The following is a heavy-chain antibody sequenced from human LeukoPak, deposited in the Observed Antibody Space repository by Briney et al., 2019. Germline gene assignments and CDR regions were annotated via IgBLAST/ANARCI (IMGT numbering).Heavy chain of an antibody. Sequence: GGSLRLSCAASGFTFSSYGMHWVRQAPGKGLEWVAVISYDGSNKYYADSVKGRFTISRDNSKNTLYLQMNSLRAEDTAVYYCANQGLEFWGQGTLVTVSS. V-gene: IGHV3-30*18. J-gene: IGHJ4*02. CDR1: GFTFSSYG. CDR2: ISYDGSNK. CDR3: ANQGLEF. D-gene: IGHD6-19*01.